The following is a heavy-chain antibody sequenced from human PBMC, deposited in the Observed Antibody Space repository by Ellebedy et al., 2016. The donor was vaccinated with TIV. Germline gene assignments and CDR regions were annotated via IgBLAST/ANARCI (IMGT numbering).Heavy chain of an antibody. Sequence: GESLKISCAASGFTFDDYTMHWVRQAPGKGLEWAAVIWYDGSNKYYADSVKGRFTISRDNSKNTLYLQMNSLRAEDTAVYYCARGHGGRFDYWGQGTLVTVSS. CDR2: IWYDGSNK. D-gene: IGHD4-23*01. CDR1: GFTFDDYT. CDR3: ARGHGGRFDY. V-gene: IGHV3-33*08. J-gene: IGHJ4*02.